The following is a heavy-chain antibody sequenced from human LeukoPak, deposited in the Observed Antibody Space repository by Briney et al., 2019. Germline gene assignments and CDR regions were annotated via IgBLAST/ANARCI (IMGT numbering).Heavy chain of an antibody. Sequence: ASVKVSCKASGGTFSSYAISWVRQAPGQGLEWMGGIIPIFGTANYAQKFQGRVTITADKSTSTAYMELSSLRSEDPAVYYCATVRSGWYAYWGQGTLVTVSS. V-gene: IGHV1-69*06. CDR3: ATVRSGWYAY. J-gene: IGHJ4*02. CDR1: GGTFSSYA. D-gene: IGHD6-19*01. CDR2: IIPIFGTA.